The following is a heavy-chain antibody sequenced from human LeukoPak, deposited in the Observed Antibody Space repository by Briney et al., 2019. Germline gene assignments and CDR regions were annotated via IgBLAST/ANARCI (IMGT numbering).Heavy chain of an antibody. CDR3: ARPRGYGGIDY. CDR1: GFSLSTSGM. CDR2: INHSGST. V-gene: IGHV4-39*07. J-gene: IGHJ4*02. Sequence: SGPTLVNPTQTLTLTCTFSGFSLSTSGMCVSWIRQPPGKGLEWIGEINHSGSTNYNPSLKSRVTTSVDTSKNQFSLKLSSVTAADTAVYYCARPRGYGGIDYWGQGTLVTVSS. D-gene: IGHD4-23*01.